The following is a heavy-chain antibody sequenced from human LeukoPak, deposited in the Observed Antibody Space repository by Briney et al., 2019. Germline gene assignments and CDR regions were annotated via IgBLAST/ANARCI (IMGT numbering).Heavy chain of an antibody. Sequence: PGGSLRLSCAASGFTFSSYHMNWVRQAPGKGLEWLSYIHSSSTIYYADSVKGRFSISRDNAKNSLYLQMNSLRAEDTAVYYCARVVQDVTGADYWGQGTLVTVSS. CDR1: GFTFSSYH. V-gene: IGHV3-69-1*01. CDR2: IHSSSTI. CDR3: ARVVQDVTGADY. D-gene: IGHD2-8*02. J-gene: IGHJ4*02.